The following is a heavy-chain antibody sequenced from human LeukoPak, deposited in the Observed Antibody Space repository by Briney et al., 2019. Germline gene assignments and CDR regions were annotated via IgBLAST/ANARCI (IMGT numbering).Heavy chain of an antibody. CDR2: ISSSSSYI. Sequence: GGSLRLSCAASGFTSSSYSMNWVRQAPGKGLEWVSSISSSSSYIYYADSVKGRFTISRDNAMNSLYLQMNSLRAEDTAVYYCARDGGDHYYYYMDVWGKGTTVTVSS. CDR3: ARDGGDHYYYYMDV. CDR1: GFTSSSYS. J-gene: IGHJ6*03. V-gene: IGHV3-21*01. D-gene: IGHD4-17*01.